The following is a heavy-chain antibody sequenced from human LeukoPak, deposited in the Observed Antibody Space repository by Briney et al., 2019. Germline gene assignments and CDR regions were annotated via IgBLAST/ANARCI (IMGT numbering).Heavy chain of an antibody. CDR1: GGSFSGYY. Sequence: SETLSLTCAVYGGSFSGYYWSWIRQPPGKGLEWIGEINHSGSTNYNPSPKSRVTISVDTSKNQFSLNLSSVTAADTAVYYCARDRRYYDSSAYIRGFDYWGQGTLVTVSS. CDR2: INHSGST. J-gene: IGHJ4*02. V-gene: IGHV4-34*01. D-gene: IGHD3-22*01. CDR3: ARDRRYYDSSAYIRGFDY.